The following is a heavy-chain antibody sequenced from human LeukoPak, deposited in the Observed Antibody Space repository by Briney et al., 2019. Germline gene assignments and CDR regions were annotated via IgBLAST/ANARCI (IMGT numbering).Heavy chain of an antibody. D-gene: IGHD3-10*01. J-gene: IGHJ4*02. CDR2: ISDGSST. CDR3: ARERVMYYYGAGSPDY. CDR1: GFTFSRYW. V-gene: IGHV3-74*01. Sequence: SGGPLRLSCAASGFTFSRYWMHGVRQGPGKGLVWVSRISDGSSTSYADSVKGRFTISRDNAKNTLYLQMNSLRAEDTAVYYCARERVMYYYGAGSPDYWGQGTLVTVSS.